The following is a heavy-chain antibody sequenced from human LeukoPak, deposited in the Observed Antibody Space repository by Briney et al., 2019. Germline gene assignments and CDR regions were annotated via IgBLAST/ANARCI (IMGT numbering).Heavy chain of an antibody. D-gene: IGHD3-22*01. J-gene: IGHJ4*02. CDR1: GFTFSSYA. Sequence: GGSLILSCAASGFTFSSYAMSWVRQAPGKGLEWVSSISGSGNNIYYADSVKGRFTISRDNSKNTLYLQMNSLRAEDTAVYYCAKRGDYYDSSGYYLGDYFDYWGQGTLVTVSS. CDR2: ISGSGNNI. V-gene: IGHV3-23*01. CDR3: AKRGDYYDSSGYYLGDYFDY.